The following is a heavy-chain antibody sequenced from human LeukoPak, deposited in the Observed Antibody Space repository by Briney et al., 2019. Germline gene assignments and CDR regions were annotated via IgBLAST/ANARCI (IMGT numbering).Heavy chain of an antibody. CDR3: ARRGTT. D-gene: IGHD4-11*01. CDR2: INHSGIT. J-gene: IGHJ4*02. Sequence: SETLSLTCAVYGGSFSGYYWSWIRQPPGRWLDWIGEINHSGITNYNPSLKSRVTISVDTSKNQFSLKLSSVTAADTAVYYCARRGTTWGQGTLVTVSS. CDR1: GGSFSGYY. V-gene: IGHV4-34*01.